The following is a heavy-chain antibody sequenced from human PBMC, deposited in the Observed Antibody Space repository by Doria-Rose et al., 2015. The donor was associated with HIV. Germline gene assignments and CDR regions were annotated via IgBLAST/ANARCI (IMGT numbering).Heavy chain of an antibody. CDR2: SSWDSGAI. V-gene: IGHV3-9*01. J-gene: IGHJ6*03. CDR1: GFSFESYA. D-gene: IGHD3-3*01. Sequence: VQLVQSGGGLVQPGRSLRLSCVGSGFSFESYAMHRVRLAPGTRLESVAGSSWDSGAIGKADSVEGRFTISRDNAEKSVYLEMRSLRPEDTAFYCCAKVLIIGPKYYFYMDGWGKGPSVTVSS. CDR3: AKVLIIGPKYYFYMDG.